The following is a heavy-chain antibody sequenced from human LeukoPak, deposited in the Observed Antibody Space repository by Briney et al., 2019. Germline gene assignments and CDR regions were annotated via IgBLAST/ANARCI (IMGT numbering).Heavy chain of an antibody. CDR3: ARGHYCSGGSCRTHYYYYGMDV. J-gene: IGHJ6*02. D-gene: IGHD2-15*01. Sequence: KTSETLSLTCAVYGGSFSGYYWSWIRQPPGKGLEWIGEINHSGSTNYNPSLKSRVTISVDTSKNQFSLKLSSVTAADTAVYYCARGHYCSGGSCRTHYYYYGMDVWGQGTTVTVSS. V-gene: IGHV4-34*01. CDR1: GGSFSGYY. CDR2: INHSGST.